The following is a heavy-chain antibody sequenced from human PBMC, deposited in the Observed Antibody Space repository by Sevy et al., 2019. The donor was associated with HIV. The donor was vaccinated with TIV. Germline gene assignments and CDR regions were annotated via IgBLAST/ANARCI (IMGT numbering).Heavy chain of an antibody. D-gene: IGHD3-22*01. CDR1: GFTFTTYA. CDR2: LSGSGAST. Sequence: GGSLRLSCAASGFTFTTYAMGWVRQAPGKGLKWVSTLSGSGASTSYADSVKGRFTISRDNSKNTLFLQMDSLRAEDRAVYYCAKDFYDSSGYYPMEAFNIWGQGTMVTVSS. CDR3: AKDFYDSSGYYPMEAFNI. V-gene: IGHV3-23*01. J-gene: IGHJ3*02.